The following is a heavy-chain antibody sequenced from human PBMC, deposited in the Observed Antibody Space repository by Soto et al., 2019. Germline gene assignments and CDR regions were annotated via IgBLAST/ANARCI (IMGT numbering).Heavy chain of an antibody. CDR2: ISGSGVST. D-gene: IGHD2-21*02. CDR3: AKRNRGGCYSECSV. CDR1: GFTFSSYA. Sequence: EVQLLESGGGLVQPGGSLRLSCAASGFTFSSYAMSWVRQAPGKGLEWVSAISGSGVSTYYVDSVKGRFTSARDNSKNTLQLQMNGLRAEATAIYYCAKRNRGGCYSECSVWGQVTTVTVSS. J-gene: IGHJ6*02. V-gene: IGHV3-23*01.